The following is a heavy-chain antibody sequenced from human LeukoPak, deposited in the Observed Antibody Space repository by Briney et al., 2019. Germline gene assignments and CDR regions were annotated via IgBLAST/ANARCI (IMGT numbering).Heavy chain of an antibody. D-gene: IGHD1-20*01. Sequence: SETLSLTCTVSGGSVSRGSYHWSWIRQPPGKGLEWIGYIYYSGSTNYNSALKGRVTISVDTSKSQFSLKLTSVTAADTAVYYCARGLTGTQLDFFDYWGQGTLVTVSS. J-gene: IGHJ4*02. CDR1: GGSVSRGSYH. CDR3: ARGLTGTQLDFFDY. V-gene: IGHV4-61*01. CDR2: IYYSGST.